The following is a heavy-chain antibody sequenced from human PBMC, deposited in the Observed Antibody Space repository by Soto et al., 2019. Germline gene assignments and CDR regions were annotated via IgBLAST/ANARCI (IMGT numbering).Heavy chain of an antibody. CDR1: GGTFSSYA. CDR2: IIPIFDTA. Sequence: QVQLVQSGAEVKKPGSSVKVSCKASGGTFSSYAISWVRQAPGQGLEWMGGIIPIFDTANYAQKFQGRVTITADESTSTDYMELRSLRSEDAAVYYCERETGEAGNYYGMDVWGQGTTVTVSS. J-gene: IGHJ6*02. CDR3: ERETGEAGNYYGMDV. V-gene: IGHV1-69*12. D-gene: IGHD7-27*01.